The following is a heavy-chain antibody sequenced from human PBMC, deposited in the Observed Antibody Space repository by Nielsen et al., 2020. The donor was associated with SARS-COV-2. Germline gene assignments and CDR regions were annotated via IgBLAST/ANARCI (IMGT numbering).Heavy chain of an antibody. CDR3: ARSDPNYDSSGYYGL. D-gene: IGHD3-22*01. CDR1: GFTFSSYA. V-gene: IGHV3-64*01. J-gene: IGHJ4*02. Sequence: GESLKISCAASGFTFSSYAMHWVRQAPGKGLEYVSAISSNGGSTYYANSVKGRFTISRDNSKNTLYLQMGSLRAEDTAVYYCARSDPNYDSSGYYGLWGQGTLVTVSS. CDR2: ISSNGGST.